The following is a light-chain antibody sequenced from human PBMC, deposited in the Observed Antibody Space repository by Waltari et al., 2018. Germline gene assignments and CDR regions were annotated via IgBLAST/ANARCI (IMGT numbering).Light chain of an antibody. CDR3: QQSYSMSWT. CDR1: QNINNN. J-gene: IGKJ1*01. CDR2: GGS. V-gene: IGKV1-39*01. Sequence: DIQMTQSPSSLSASIGDRVILTCRASQNINNNLNWYQQKSGKAPKILIFGGSNLQSGVPSRFSGSGSGTEFTLAIHSLQPEDAASYYCQQSYSMSWTFGQGP.